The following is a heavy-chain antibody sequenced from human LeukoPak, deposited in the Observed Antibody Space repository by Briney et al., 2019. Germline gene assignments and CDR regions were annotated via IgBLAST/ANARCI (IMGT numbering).Heavy chain of an antibody. V-gene: IGHV3-23*01. CDR3: AKWGQGSGYDLFLY. CDR2: ISGSGGST. D-gene: IGHD5-12*01. J-gene: IGHJ4*02. CDR1: GFTFSSYA. Sequence: HSGGSLRLSCAASGFTFSSYAMSWVRQAPGKGLEWVSAISGSGGSTYYADSVKGRFTISRDNSKNTLYLQMNSLRAEDTAVYYCAKWGQGSGYDLFLYWGQGTLVTVSS.